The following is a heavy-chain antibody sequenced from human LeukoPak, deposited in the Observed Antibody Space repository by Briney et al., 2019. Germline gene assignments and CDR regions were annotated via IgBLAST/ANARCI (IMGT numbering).Heavy chain of an antibody. D-gene: IGHD2-8*01. CDR2: VSPDGYS. J-gene: IGHJ5*02. CDR3: ARILCGSGPEICYNH. CDR1: GLSLSDYD. V-gene: IGHV4-34*01. Sequence: SETLSLTCAASGLSLSDYDWGWIRQSPGKGLEWIGEVSPDGYSKYNPSLKSRLSTSVDRSQNQLSLRLSSETAAATTRGHCARILCGSGPEICYNHWAQGALVTVSS.